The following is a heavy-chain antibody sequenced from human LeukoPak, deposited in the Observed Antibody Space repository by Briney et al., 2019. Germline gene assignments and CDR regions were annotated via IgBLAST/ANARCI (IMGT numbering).Heavy chain of an antibody. D-gene: IGHD1-1*01. J-gene: IGHJ4*02. CDR2: IFRDGST. CDR3: ATETWND. CDR1: GFAVSSYY. V-gene: IGHV3-53*01. Sequence: PGESLRLSCAASGFAVSSYYMSWVRQAPGKGLEWVSAIFRDGSTSHADSVKGRFTISRDNSRNTVYLQMNSLRAEDTAIYYCATETWNDWGQGTLATVSS.